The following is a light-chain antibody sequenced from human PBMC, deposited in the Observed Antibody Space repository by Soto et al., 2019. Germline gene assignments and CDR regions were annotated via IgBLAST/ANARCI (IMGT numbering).Light chain of an antibody. CDR2: RNN. Sequence: QSVLTQPPSASGTPGQRVTISCSGSSSNIGSKYVYWYQQLPGTAPKLLIYRNNQRPSGVPDRVSGSKSGTSASLAISGLRSEDEADYYCAAWDDSLSGWVFGGGTKVTVL. V-gene: IGLV1-47*01. J-gene: IGLJ3*02. CDR3: AAWDDSLSGWV. CDR1: SSNIGSKY.